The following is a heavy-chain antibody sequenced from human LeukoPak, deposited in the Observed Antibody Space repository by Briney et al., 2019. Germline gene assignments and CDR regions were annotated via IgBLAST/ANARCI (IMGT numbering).Heavy chain of an antibody. D-gene: IGHD6-6*01. CDR1: GFTFSSYG. CDR3: AKRALGNSSPFTFDH. Sequence: GGSLRLSCAASGFTFSSYGMPWVRQAPGKGLEWVAFIRYDGSNKYYADSVKGRFTISRDNSKNTLYLQMNSLRAEDTAVYYCAKRALGNSSPFTFDHWGQGTLVTVSS. V-gene: IGHV3-30*02. CDR2: IRYDGSNK. J-gene: IGHJ4*02.